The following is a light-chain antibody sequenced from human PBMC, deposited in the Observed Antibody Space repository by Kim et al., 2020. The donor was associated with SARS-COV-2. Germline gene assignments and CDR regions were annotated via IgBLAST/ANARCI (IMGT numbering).Light chain of an antibody. CDR3: SSYADSKNYV. CDR1: SSDVGGYNY. V-gene: IGLV2-8*01. J-gene: IGLJ1*01. Sequence: QSALTHPTSASGFPGQSVTISCTGTSSDVGGYNYVSWYQQHPGKAPKLLIYEVSKRPSGVPDRFSGSKSGNTASLTVSGLQAEDEANYYCSSYADSKNYVFGTGTNGTVL. CDR2: EVS.